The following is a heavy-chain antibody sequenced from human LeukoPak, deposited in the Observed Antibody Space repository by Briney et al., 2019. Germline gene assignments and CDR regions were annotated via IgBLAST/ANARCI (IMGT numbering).Heavy chain of an antibody. Sequence: SETLSLTCTVSAGSFSRYYWSWIRQPAGKGLEWIGRIHASGSTNYNPSLKSRVTISVGESQNQFSLKLTSVTAADTAVYYCARGLVGTTGEQNWFDPWGQGTLVTVSS. J-gene: IGHJ5*02. CDR2: IHASGST. CDR1: AGSFSRYY. V-gene: IGHV4-4*07. D-gene: IGHD1-26*01. CDR3: ARGLVGTTGEQNWFDP.